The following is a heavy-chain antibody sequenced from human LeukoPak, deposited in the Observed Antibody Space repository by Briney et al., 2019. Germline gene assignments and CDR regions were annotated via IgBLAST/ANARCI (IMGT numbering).Heavy chain of an antibody. Sequence: GASVKVSCKASGGTFSSYAISWVRQAPGQGLEWMGGIIPIFGTANYAQKFQGRVTITADESTSTAYMELSSLRSEDTAVYYCARAKYYGDCAPYYFDYWGQGTLVTVSS. CDR2: IIPIFGTA. CDR1: GGTFSSYA. J-gene: IGHJ4*02. D-gene: IGHD4-17*01. V-gene: IGHV1-69*13. CDR3: ARAKYYGDCAPYYFDY.